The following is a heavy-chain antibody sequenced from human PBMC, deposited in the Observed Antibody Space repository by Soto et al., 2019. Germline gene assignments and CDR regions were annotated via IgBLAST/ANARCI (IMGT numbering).Heavy chain of an antibody. CDR2: IYWNDDK. CDR3: GYKGSLYDSNGYFYYFDY. V-gene: IGHV2-5*01. D-gene: IGHD3-22*01. Sequence: QITLKESGPTLVKPTQTLTLTCTFSGFSLTTSGVGVGWIRQPPGKALEWLALIYWNDDKRFSTSLKSRLTITKDTSKHQVVRTMSNMDPVDTATYSCGYKGSLYDSNGYFYYFDYWGQGTLVTVSS. CDR1: GFSLTTSGVG. J-gene: IGHJ4*02.